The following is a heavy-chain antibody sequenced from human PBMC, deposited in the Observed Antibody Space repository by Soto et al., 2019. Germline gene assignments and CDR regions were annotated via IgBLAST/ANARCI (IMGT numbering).Heavy chain of an antibody. J-gene: IGHJ4*01. CDR1: GFTFTNAW. D-gene: IGHD3-22*01. CDR2: IKSKTDGGTT. CDR3: TTDSYSTIIIVRSDY. V-gene: IGHV3-15*07. Sequence: GGSLRLSCAASGFTFTNAWINWVRQAPGKGLEWVGRIKSKTDGGTTDYAEPVKGRFAISRDDSNNMVYLQMNSLKIGDTAVYYCTTDSYSTIIIVRSDYWGHGTLVTVSS.